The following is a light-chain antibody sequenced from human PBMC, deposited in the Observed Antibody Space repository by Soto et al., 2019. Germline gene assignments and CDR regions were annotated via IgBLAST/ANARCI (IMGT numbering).Light chain of an antibody. V-gene: IGKV3-20*01. Sequence: IGLTQSPATLSLSPGERATLSCRASQSVSSAYLAWYQQKPGQAPRLLIYDVSSRATGIPDRFSGSGSGTDFTLTVSRLEPEDFAVYYCQQYGSSPETFGQGTKVDIK. J-gene: IGKJ1*01. CDR1: QSVSSAY. CDR2: DVS. CDR3: QQYGSSPET.